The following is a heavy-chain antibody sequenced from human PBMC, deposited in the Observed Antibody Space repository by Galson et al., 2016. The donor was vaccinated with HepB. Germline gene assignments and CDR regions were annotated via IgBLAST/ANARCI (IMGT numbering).Heavy chain of an antibody. CDR1: GFTFSSYA. J-gene: IGHJ5*02. Sequence: SLRLSCAASGFTFSSYAMHWVRQAPGKGLEWVAVISYDGGDKYYADSVKGRFTISRDNSKNTLYLQMNSLRAEDTAVDYCVRVLGGPETAVAGRGHWLDPWGQGTLVTVSS. CDR2: ISYDGGDK. D-gene: IGHD6-19*01. V-gene: IGHV3-30*04. CDR3: VRVLGGPETAVAGRGHWLDP.